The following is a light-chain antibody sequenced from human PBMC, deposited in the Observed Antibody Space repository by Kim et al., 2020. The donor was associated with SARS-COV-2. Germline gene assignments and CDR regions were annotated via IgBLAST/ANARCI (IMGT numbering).Light chain of an antibody. CDR1: KLGHKY. V-gene: IGLV3-1*01. Sequence: SPGQTASIPCAGDKLGHKYVEWYQQKPGQSPVVVIYQDNKRPSGIPERFSGSNSGNTATLTISGSQAVDEADYYCQAWDTSTVVFGGGTQLTVL. CDR3: QAWDTSTVV. CDR2: QDN. J-gene: IGLJ3*02.